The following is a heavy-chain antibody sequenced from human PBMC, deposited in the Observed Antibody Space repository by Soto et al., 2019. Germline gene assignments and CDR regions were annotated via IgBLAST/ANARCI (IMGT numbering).Heavy chain of an antibody. J-gene: IGHJ5*02. CDR2: IIPILGIA. D-gene: IGHD1-26*01. V-gene: IGHV1-69*02. CDR3: APNPRYSGSPGRFDP. CDR1: GGTFSSYT. Sequence: QVQLVQSGAEVKKPGSSVKVSCKASGGTFSSYTISWVRQAPGQGLEWMGRIIPILGIANYAQKFQGRVTITADKSTSTAYMELSSLRSEVTAVYYCAPNPRYSGSPGRFDPWGQGTLVTVSS.